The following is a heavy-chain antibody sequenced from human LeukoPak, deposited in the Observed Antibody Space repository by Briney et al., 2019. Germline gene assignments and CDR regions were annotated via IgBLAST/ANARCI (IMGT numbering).Heavy chain of an antibody. V-gene: IGHV1-69*05. CDR3: ARDRPPRIAARLHYYYYYMDV. J-gene: IGHJ6*03. Sequence: SVKVSCKASGGTFSSYAISWVRQAPGQGLEWMGGIIPIFGTANYAQKFQGRVTITTDEYTSTAHMELSSLRSEDTAVYYCARDRPPRIAARLHYYYYYMDVWGKGTTVTVSS. CDR1: GGTFSSYA. CDR2: IIPIFGTA. D-gene: IGHD6-6*01.